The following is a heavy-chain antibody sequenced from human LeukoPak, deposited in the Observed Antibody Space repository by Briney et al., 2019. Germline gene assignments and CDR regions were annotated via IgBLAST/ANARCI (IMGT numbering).Heavy chain of an antibody. CDR1: GGSISSGGYY. Sequence: SETLSLTCTVSGGSISSGGYYWSWIRQPPGKGLEWIGYIYHSGSTYYNPSLKSRVTISVDRSKNQFSLKLSSVTAADTAVYYCASYCSSTSCHYNWNYGPGGNRKYYFDYWGQGTLVTVSS. CDR3: ASYCSSTSCHYNWNYGPGGNRKYYFDY. D-gene: IGHD2-2*01. J-gene: IGHJ4*02. V-gene: IGHV4-30-2*01. CDR2: IYHSGST.